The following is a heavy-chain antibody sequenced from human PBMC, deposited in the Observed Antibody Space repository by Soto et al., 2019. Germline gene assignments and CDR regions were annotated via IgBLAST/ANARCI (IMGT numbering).Heavy chain of an antibody. Sequence: QVQLVQSGAEVKKPGSSVKVSCKASGGSFSTYGINWVRLAPGQGLEWMGGIIPKFGTTNYEQKFRGRVTITADESTTTASMALNCLRSEDTAVYFCARELDPYYGGNSLSLDYWGQGTLVTVSS. D-gene: IGHD4-17*01. J-gene: IGHJ4*02. V-gene: IGHV1-69*13. CDR2: IIPKFGTT. CDR3: ARELDPYYGGNSLSLDY. CDR1: GGSFSTYG.